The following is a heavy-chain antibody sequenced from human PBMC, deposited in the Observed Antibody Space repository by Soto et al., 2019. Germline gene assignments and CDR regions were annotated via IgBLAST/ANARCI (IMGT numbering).Heavy chain of an antibody. V-gene: IGHV1-69*12. CDR2: ITPTFGTT. D-gene: IGHD2-21*02. J-gene: IGHJ5*02. CDR1: GGPLTRYA. Sequence: QVQLVQSGAELKKPGSSVKVSCQASGGPLTRYAINWVRQAPGQGLEWMGGITPTFGTTKYAQKFRGRVTITADESTSTAYMELRSLRSEDTAVYYCARVPPLRSLCGGDCHRGWFDPWGQGTPFTVSS. CDR3: ARVPPLRSLCGGDCHRGWFDP.